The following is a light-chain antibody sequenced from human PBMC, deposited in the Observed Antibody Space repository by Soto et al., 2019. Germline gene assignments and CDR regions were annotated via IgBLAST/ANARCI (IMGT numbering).Light chain of an antibody. CDR1: QGLSSY. CDR3: QQHHSYPLN. CDR2: VTS. V-gene: IGKV1-9*01. Sequence: IQLTQSPSSLSASVGDRVTITCRASQGLSSYLAWYQQKPGKAPKLLIYVTSTLQSGVPSRFSGSGSGTDFTLTFSSLQPEDFATYYCQQHHSYPLNLGGGTKVEIK. J-gene: IGKJ4*01.